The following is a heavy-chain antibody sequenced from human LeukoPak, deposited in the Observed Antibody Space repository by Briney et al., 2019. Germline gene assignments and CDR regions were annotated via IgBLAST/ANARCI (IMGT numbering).Heavy chain of an antibody. CDR1: GGTFSSYA. D-gene: IGHD6-13*01. CDR2: IIPIFGTA. V-gene: IGHV1-69*13. Sequence: ASVKVSCKASGGTFSSYAISWVRQAPGQGLEWMGGIIPIFGTANYAQKFQGRVTITADESTSTAYMELSSLRSEDTAVYYCARNEQLTDYYYYMDVWGKGTTVTVSS. CDR3: ARNEQLTDYYYYMDV. J-gene: IGHJ6*03.